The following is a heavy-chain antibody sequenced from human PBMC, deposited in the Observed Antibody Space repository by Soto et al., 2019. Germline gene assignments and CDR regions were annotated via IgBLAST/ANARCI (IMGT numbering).Heavy chain of an antibody. Sequence: SGPTLVNPTQTLTLTCTFSGFSLSTSGVGVGWVRQPPGKALEWLALIYWDGDRRYSPSLKSRLTITKDTSNNQVALTMTNMDPLDTATYYCTHAWAHWGQGILVTVSS. D-gene: IGHD7-27*01. CDR2: IYWDGDR. V-gene: IGHV2-5*02. CDR3: THAWAH. CDR1: GFSLSTSGVG. J-gene: IGHJ4*02.